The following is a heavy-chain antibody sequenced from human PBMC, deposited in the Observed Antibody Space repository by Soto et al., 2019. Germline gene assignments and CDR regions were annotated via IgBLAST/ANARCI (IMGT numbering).Heavy chain of an antibody. V-gene: IGHV4-61*01. CDR1: GGSVSSGSYY. Sequence: SATLSLTCTVSGGSVSSGSYYWSWIRQPPGKGLEWIGYIYYSGSTNYNPSLKSRVTISVDTSKNQFSLKLSSVTAADTAVYYCARDFWSGYYSYFDYWGQGTRVTVSS. CDR2: IYYSGST. CDR3: ARDFWSGYYSYFDY. J-gene: IGHJ4*02. D-gene: IGHD3-3*01.